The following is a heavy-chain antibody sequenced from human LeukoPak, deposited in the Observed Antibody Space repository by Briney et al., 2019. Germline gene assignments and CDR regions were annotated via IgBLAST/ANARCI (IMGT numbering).Heavy chain of an antibody. CDR2: ISYGGSNK. J-gene: IGHJ1*01. D-gene: IGHD6-13*01. CDR1: GYTFTGYY. CDR3: ARERWGIAAAGTYFQH. V-gene: IGHV3-30*04. Sequence: SCKASGYTFTGYYMHWVRQAPGKGLEWVAVISYGGSNKYYADSVKGRFTISRDNSKNTLNLQMNSLRAEDTAVYYCARERWGIAAAGTYFQHWGQGTLVTVSS.